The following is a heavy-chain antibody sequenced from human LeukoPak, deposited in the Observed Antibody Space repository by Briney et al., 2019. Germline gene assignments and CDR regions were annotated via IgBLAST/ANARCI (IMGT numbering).Heavy chain of an antibody. Sequence: GGPLRLSCAASGFTFSSYWMHWVRQAPGKGLVWVSRINSDGSSTSYADSVKGRFTISRDNAKNTLYLQMNSLRAEDTAVYYCARDSRYGSGSYYFDYWGQGTLVTVSS. CDR2: INSDGSST. CDR3: ARDSRYGSGSYYFDY. CDR1: GFTFSSYW. V-gene: IGHV3-74*01. J-gene: IGHJ4*02. D-gene: IGHD3-10*01.